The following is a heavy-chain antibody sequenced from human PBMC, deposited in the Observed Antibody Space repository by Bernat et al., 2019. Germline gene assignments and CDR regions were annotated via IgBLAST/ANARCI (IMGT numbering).Heavy chain of an antibody. V-gene: IGHV4-31*03. D-gene: IGHD6-13*01. CDR2: INYSGRT. J-gene: IGHJ4*02. CDR1: GGSISCGDYY. CDR3: ARVVKSSWHNDY. Sequence: QVQLQESGPGLVKPSQTLSLTCTVSGGSISCGDYYWNWIRQHPGKGLEWIGYINYSGRTYYNPSLKSRVSISVDTSKNQFSLKLSSVTAADTAVYYCARVVKSSWHNDYWGQGTLVIVSS.